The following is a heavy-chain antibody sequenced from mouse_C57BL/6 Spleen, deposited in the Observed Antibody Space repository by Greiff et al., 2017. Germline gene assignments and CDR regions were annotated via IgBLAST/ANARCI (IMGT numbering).Heavy chain of an antibody. V-gene: IGHV1-82*01. D-gene: IGHD2-4*01. CDR1: GYAFSSSW. Sequence: VQLQQSGPELVKPGASVKISCTASGYAFSSSWMNWVKQRPGTGLEWIGRIYPGDGDTNYNGKFKGKATLTADKSSSTAYMQLSSLTSEDSAVYFCARHYDYDYWYFDVWGTGTTVTVSA. CDR3: ARHYDYDYWYFDV. CDR2: IYPGDGDT. J-gene: IGHJ1*03.